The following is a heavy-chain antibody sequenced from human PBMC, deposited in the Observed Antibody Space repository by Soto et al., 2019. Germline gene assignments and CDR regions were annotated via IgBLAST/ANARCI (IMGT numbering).Heavy chain of an antibody. J-gene: IGHJ4*02. CDR1: GFTVSLNY. D-gene: IGHD6-6*01. Sequence: GSLRLSCAASGFTVSLNYMSWVRQAPAKGLEWVSVIFSGGSTYYADSVKGRFTISRDNAKNTLYLQMNSLRAEDTALYYCAKDKGRYSSSPVYLYDYWGQGTLVTVSS. CDR3: AKDKGRYSSSPVYLYDY. V-gene: IGHV3-66*01. CDR2: IFSGGST.